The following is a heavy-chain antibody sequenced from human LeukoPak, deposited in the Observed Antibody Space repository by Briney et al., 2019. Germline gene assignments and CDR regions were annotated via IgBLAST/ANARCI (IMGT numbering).Heavy chain of an antibody. CDR3: ARHRGAYCSDGSCYSSYYFDS. V-gene: IGHV4-59*08. CDR2: IYYSGST. D-gene: IGHD2-15*01. Sequence: PSETLSLTCTVSGHSISSYYWNWIRQPPGKGLEWIGHIYYSGSTNYNPSLKSRLTISLDTSKKQFSLKLSSVTAADTAVYYCARHRGAYCSDGSCYSSYYFDSWGQGTLVTVSS. CDR1: GHSISSYY. J-gene: IGHJ4*02.